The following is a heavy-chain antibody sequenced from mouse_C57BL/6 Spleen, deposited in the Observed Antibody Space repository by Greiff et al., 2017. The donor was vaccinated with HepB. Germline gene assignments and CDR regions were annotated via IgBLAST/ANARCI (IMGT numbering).Heavy chain of an antibody. D-gene: IGHD2-4*01. CDR1: GYTFTDYY. V-gene: IGHV1-19*01. J-gene: IGHJ3*01. CDR3: ARGDYDYSWFAY. CDR2: INPYNGCT. Sequence: EVQLLHSGPVLVKPGASVKMSCKASGYTFTDYYMNWVKQSHGKSLEWIGAINPYNGCTSYNQKFKGKATFTVDKSSSTSYMELNSLTSEDSAVYYCARGDYDYSWFAYWGQGTMVTVSA.